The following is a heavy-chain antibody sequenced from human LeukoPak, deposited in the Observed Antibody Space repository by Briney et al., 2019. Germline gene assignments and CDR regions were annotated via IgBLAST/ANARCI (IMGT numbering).Heavy chain of an antibody. CDR3: ARDEEWELPNYYYYGMDV. CDR2: ISAYNGNT. Sequence: GASVKVSCKASGYTFTSYAISWVRQAPGRGLEWMGWISAYNGNTNYAQTFQGRVTMTTDTSTSTAYMDLRSLRSDDTAVYYCARDEEWELPNYYYYGMDVWGQGTTVTVSS. V-gene: IGHV1-18*01. D-gene: IGHD1-26*01. CDR1: GYTFTSYA. J-gene: IGHJ6*02.